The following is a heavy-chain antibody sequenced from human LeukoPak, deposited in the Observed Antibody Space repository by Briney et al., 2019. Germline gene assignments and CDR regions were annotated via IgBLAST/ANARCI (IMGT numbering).Heavy chain of an antibody. Sequence: GGSLRLSCAASGFSFSYYYMNWVRQAPGKGLEWVSSISSSSSSIYYADSVKGRFTISRDNAENSLYLQMNSLRAEDTAVYYCARVSGSYYQGDYWGQGTLVTVSS. D-gene: IGHD3-10*01. V-gene: IGHV3-21*01. CDR2: ISSSSSSI. CDR3: ARVSGSYYQGDY. CDR1: GFSFSYYY. J-gene: IGHJ4*02.